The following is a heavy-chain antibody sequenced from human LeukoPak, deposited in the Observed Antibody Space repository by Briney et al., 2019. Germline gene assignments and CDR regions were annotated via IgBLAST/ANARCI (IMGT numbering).Heavy chain of an antibody. V-gene: IGHV3-30*18. CDR3: AKDSYSYGYDY. Sequence: GGSLRLSCTVSGFTVSINSMSWVRQAPGKGLEWVAVISYDGSNKYYADSVKGRFTISRDNSKNTLYLQMNSLRAEDTAVYYCAKDSYSYGYDYWGQGTLVTVSS. D-gene: IGHD5-18*01. CDR1: GFTVSINS. CDR2: ISYDGSNK. J-gene: IGHJ4*02.